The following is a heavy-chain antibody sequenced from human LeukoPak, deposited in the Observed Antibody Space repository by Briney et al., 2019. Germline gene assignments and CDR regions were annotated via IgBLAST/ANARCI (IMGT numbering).Heavy chain of an antibody. CDR2: IYYSGST. J-gene: IGHJ4*02. Sequence: PSETLSLTCTVSGGSISSSSYYWGWIRQPPGKGLEWIGSIYYSGSTYYNPSLKSRVTISVDTSKNQFSLKLSSVTAADTAVYYCARARGNLAVFGKFDYWGQGTLVTVSS. CDR1: GGSISSSSYY. D-gene: IGHD3-10*02. V-gene: IGHV4-39*07. CDR3: ARARGNLAVFGKFDY.